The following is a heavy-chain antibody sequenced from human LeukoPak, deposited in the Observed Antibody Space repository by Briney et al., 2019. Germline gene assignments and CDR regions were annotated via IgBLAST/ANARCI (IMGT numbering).Heavy chain of an antibody. V-gene: IGHV3-30*02. CDR1: GFTFSSYG. CDR2: IRYDGSNK. D-gene: IGHD3-3*01. J-gene: IGHJ4*02. Sequence: GGSLRLSCAASGFTFSSYGMHWVRQAPGKGLEWVAFIRYDGSNKYYADSVKGRFPISRDNSKNTLYLQMNSLRAEDTAVYYCAKDPGVLNYDFWSGYDFDYWGQGTLVTVSS. CDR3: AKDPGVLNYDFWSGYDFDY.